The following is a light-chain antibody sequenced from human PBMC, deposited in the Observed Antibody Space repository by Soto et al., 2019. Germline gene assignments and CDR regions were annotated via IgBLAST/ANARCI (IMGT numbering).Light chain of an antibody. V-gene: IGLV1-51*02. CDR3: GSWDTSLNAGV. CDR1: SSNIGSNY. CDR2: ENN. Sequence: QSVLTQPPSVSAAPGQKVTISCSGGSSNIGSNYVSWFQQLPGTAPKLLIYENNKLPSGIPDRFSGSKSATSATLGIAGLQTEDEADYYCGSWDTSLNAGVFGGGTKLTVL. J-gene: IGLJ3*02.